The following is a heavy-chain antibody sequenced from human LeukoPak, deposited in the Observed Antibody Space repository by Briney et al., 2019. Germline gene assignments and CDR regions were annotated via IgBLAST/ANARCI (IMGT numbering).Heavy chain of an antibody. CDR3: ARRSGTYSDFDY. J-gene: IGHJ4*02. V-gene: IGHV1-18*01. CDR2: ISTDKSNT. Sequence: GDSVKVSCKASGYTFSSFGISWVRQAPGQGLEWMGGISTDKSNTSHAQKFQGRVTMTTDTSTSTAYMELRSLRSDDTAVYYCARRSGTYSDFDYWGQGTLVTVSS. CDR1: GYTFSSFG. D-gene: IGHD1-26*01.